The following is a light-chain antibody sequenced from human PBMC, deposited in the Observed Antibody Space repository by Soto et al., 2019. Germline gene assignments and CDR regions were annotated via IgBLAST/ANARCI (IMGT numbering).Light chain of an antibody. Sequence: EIVLTQSPATLSLSPGERVTLSCRASQSVGSYLAWYQQKPGQAPRLLIYDASNRATGIPARFSGSGSGTDFTLTISSLEPEDFAIYYCQQRSDWLTFGGGTKVE. CDR2: DAS. V-gene: IGKV3-11*01. CDR1: QSVGSY. CDR3: QQRSDWLT. J-gene: IGKJ4*01.